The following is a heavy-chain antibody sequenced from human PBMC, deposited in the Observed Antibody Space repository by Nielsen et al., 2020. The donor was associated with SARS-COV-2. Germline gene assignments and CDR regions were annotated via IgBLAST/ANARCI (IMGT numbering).Heavy chain of an antibody. Sequence: GESLKIPCAASGFTFSSYAVHWVRQAPGKGLEWLAVILYGEYHKYYADSVKGRFTIYRDTSKNTLSLQMNSLRAEDTAVYYCARVRVEGRPYCSGDSCYGDLGYWGQGTLVTVSS. CDR3: ARVRVEGRPYCSGDSCYGDLGY. D-gene: IGHD2-15*01. CDR2: ILYGEYHK. V-gene: IGHV3-30-3*01. CDR1: GFTFSSYA. J-gene: IGHJ4*02.